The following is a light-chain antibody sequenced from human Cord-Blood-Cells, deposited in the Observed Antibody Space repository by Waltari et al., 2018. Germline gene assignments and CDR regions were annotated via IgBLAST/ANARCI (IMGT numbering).Light chain of an antibody. CDR1: GSDVGSYHL. J-gene: IGLJ3*02. CDR3: SSYTSSSTLV. CDR2: DVS. V-gene: IGLV2-14*02. Sequence: QSALTQPAPVSGSPGQSITIPCTGTGSDVGSYHLVSWYQQHPGKAPKLMIYDVSNRPSGVSNRFSGSKSGNTASLTISGLQAEDEADYYCSSYTSSSTLVFGGGTKLTVL.